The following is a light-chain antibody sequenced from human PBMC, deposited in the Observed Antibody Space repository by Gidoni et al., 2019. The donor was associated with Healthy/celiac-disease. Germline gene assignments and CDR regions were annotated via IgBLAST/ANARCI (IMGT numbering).Light chain of an antibody. CDR2: DAS. Sequence: EIVLTQAPATLSLSPGERATLSCRASQSVSSYLAWYQQKPGQAPRLLISDASNRATGIPARFSGSGSGTDFTLTIRSLEPEDFAVYYCQQRSNWPRYTFGQGTKLEIK. CDR3: QQRSNWPRYT. V-gene: IGKV3-11*01. J-gene: IGKJ2*01. CDR1: QSVSSY.